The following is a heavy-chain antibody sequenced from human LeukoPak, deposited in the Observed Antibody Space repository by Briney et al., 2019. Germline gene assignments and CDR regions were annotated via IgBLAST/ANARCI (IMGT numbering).Heavy chain of an antibody. J-gene: IGHJ4*02. Sequence: PGRSLRLSCAASGFTFSSYGMHWVRQAPGRGLEWISHITSSGSTIYYADSVKGRFTISRDNAKNSLSLQMDSLRAEDTAVYYCASDTLADRMEFDYWGQGTLVTVSS. D-gene: IGHD6-6*01. CDR3: ASDTLADRMEFDY. CDR1: GFTFSSYG. V-gene: IGHV3-48*04. CDR2: ITSSGSTI.